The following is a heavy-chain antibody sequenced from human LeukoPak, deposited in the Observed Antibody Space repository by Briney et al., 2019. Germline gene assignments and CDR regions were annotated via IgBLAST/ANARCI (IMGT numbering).Heavy chain of an antibody. V-gene: IGHV1-8*01. CDR3: ARGRGTTVPTRATPMGY. J-gene: IGHJ4*02. Sequence: ASVKVSCKASGYTFTSYDINWVRQATGQGLEWMGWMNPNSGNTGYAQKFQGRVTMTRNTSISTAYMELSSLRSDDTAVYYCARGRGTTVPTRATPMGYWGQGTLVTVSS. CDR2: MNPNSGNT. D-gene: IGHD4-17*01. CDR1: GYTFTSYD.